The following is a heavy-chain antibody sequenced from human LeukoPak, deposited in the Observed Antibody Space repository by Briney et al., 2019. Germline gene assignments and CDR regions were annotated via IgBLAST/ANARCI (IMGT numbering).Heavy chain of an antibody. D-gene: IGHD3-9*01. V-gene: IGHV4-38-2*01. J-gene: IGHJ4*02. Sequence: SETLSLTCHVSGYSLTSGHTWGWIRQPPGMGLEWIGIMSHAGTTHYNPSLESRVRISADSSKNQFSLMLSSVTAADTALYYCFWVYHDILTLSYQVEYWGQGSLVTVSS. CDR2: MSHAGTT. CDR3: FWVYHDILTLSYQVEY. CDR1: GYSLTSGHT.